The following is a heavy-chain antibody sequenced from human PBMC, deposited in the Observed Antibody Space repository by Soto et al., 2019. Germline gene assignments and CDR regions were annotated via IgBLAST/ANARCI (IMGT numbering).Heavy chain of an antibody. CDR2: ISAYNGNT. Sequence: QVQLVQSGAEVKKPGASVKVSCKASGYTFTNFGISWVRQAPGQGLEWMGWISAYNGNTNYAQKFQGRVTMTTDTSTSRAYMTLTCLRAGDTALYYCATAGTPSAYGGKGTRVTVPS. CDR1: GYTFTNFG. V-gene: IGHV1-18*01. D-gene: IGHD3-10*01. CDR3: ATAGTPSAY. J-gene: IGHJ4*02.